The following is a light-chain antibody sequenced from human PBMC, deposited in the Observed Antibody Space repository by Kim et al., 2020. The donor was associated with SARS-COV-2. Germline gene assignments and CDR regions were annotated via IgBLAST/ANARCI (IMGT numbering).Light chain of an antibody. CDR1: SSNIGSNP. CDR3: AAWDDSLNGYV. CDR2: NNN. Sequence: QSVLTQPPSASGTPGQRATISCSGGSSNIGSNPVNWYQQLPGTAPKLLIYNNNQRPSGVPDRFSGSKSGTSASLAISGLQSEDEADYYCAAWDDSLNGYVFGTGTKVTVL. J-gene: IGLJ1*01. V-gene: IGLV1-44*01.